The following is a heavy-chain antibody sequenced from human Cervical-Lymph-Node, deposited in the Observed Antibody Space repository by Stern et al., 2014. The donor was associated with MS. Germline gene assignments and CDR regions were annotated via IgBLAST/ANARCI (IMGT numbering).Heavy chain of an antibody. D-gene: IGHD2-8*01. J-gene: IGHJ6*02. Sequence: QLVQSGGGVVQPGGSLRLSCAASGFTFSSQRMHWVRQAPGKGLVWVSRINSEGSSTTYADAVKGRFTISRDNAKKTLYLQMDSLRAEDTAVYYCARSNYGMDVWGQGTTVTVSS. CDR1: GFTFSSQR. CDR2: INSEGSST. CDR3: ARSNYGMDV. V-gene: IGHV3-74*02.